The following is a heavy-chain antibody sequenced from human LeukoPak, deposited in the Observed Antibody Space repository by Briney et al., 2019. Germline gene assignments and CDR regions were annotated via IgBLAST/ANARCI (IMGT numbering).Heavy chain of an antibody. V-gene: IGHV3-30-3*01. Sequence: PGGSLRLSCAASGFTFSSYAMHWVRQAPGKGLEWVAVISYDGSNKYYADSVKGRFTISRDNSKNTLYLQMNGLRAEDTAVYYCAREDSSGLDYWGQGTLVTVSS. J-gene: IGHJ4*02. CDR2: ISYDGSNK. CDR1: GFTFSSYA. D-gene: IGHD3-22*01. CDR3: AREDSSGLDY.